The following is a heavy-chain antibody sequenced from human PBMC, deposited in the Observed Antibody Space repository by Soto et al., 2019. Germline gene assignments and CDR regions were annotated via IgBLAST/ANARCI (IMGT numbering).Heavy chain of an antibody. D-gene: IGHD4-4*01. CDR1: GYTFTGYY. V-gene: IGHV1-2*02. CDR2: INPNTGGT. CDR3: ARGGMAYSNYDTPYYYYGMDV. J-gene: IGHJ6*02. Sequence: GASVKVSCKASGYTFTGYYMHWVRQAPGQGPEWMGWINPNTGGTNYAQKFQGRVTMTRDTCISTAYMKLSRLRSDDTAVYYCARGGMAYSNYDTPYYYYGMDVWGQGTTVTVSS.